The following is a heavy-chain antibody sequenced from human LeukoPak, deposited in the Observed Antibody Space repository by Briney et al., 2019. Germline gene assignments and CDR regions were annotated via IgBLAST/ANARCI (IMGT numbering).Heavy chain of an antibody. D-gene: IGHD1-1*01. Sequence: SETLSLTCTVSGASISTSTYSWGWIRQPPGKGLEWIGSIHYSGTTYSNPSLPGRVTLPVDTSMHRFSLRLSSVTDSDTAAYFCALETILAGGLELDYWGQGNLVTVSS. V-gene: IGHV4-39*01. CDR2: IHYSGTT. CDR1: GASISTSTYS. J-gene: IGHJ4*02. CDR3: ALETILAGGLELDY.